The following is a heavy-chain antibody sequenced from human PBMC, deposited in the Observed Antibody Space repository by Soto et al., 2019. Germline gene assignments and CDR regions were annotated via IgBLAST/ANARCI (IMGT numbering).Heavy chain of an antibody. J-gene: IGHJ5*02. D-gene: IGHD2-15*01. Sequence: ASVKVSCKASGYTFTSYGISWVRQAPGQGLEWMEWISTYNGNTNYAQKLQGRVTMTTDTSTSTAYMELRSLRSDDTAVYYCARDLDDTTVLGYCSGGSCYSGSCWFDPWGQGTLVTVSS. CDR3: ARDLDDTTVLGYCSGGSCYSGSCWFDP. V-gene: IGHV1-18*01. CDR2: ISTYNGNT. CDR1: GYTFTSYG.